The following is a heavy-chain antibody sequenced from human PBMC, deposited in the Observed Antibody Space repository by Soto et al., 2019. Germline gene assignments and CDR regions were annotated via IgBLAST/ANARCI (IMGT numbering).Heavy chain of an antibody. CDR2: INSDGSST. V-gene: IGHV3-74*01. Sequence: GGSLRLSCAASGFTFSSYWMHWVRQAPGKGLVWVSRINSDGSSTSYADSVKGRFTISRDNAKNTLYLQMNSLRAEDTAVYYCAREGSYYDFWSGMDVWGQGTTVTVSS. CDR1: GFTFSSYW. CDR3: AREGSYYDFWSGMDV. J-gene: IGHJ6*02. D-gene: IGHD3-3*01.